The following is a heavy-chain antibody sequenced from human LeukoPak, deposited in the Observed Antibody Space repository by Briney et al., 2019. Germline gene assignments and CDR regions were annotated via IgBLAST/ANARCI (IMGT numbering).Heavy chain of an antibody. D-gene: IGHD3-10*01. Sequence: GGALRLSCVPSGFTSSDYWMHWVRQALGKGLGWVSRIKREGSSTSYEKPVKGRFTISRENAKNTLYLQMNSLKVDDTAVYYCGWGSGSRKDYWGQGTLVSVSS. CDR2: IKREGSST. CDR3: GWGSGSRKDY. V-gene: IGHV3-74*01. CDR1: GFTSSDYW. J-gene: IGHJ4*02.